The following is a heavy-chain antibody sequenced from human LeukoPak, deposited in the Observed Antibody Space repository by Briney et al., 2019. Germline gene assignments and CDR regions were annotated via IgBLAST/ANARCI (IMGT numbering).Heavy chain of an antibody. V-gene: IGHV5-51*01. J-gene: IGHJ4*02. CDR1: GYSFTSYW. Sequence: GESLKISCKGSGYSFTSYWIGWVRQMPGKGLEWMGIIYPSDSHPRYSPSFQGQVTISADKSISTAYPQWSSLKASDTAIYYCVRGYYYFDYWGQGTLVTVSS. CDR3: VRGYYYFDY. CDR2: IYPSDSHP. D-gene: IGHD3-22*01.